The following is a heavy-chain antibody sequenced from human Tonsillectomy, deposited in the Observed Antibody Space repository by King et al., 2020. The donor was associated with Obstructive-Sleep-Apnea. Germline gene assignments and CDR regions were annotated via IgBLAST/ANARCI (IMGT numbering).Heavy chain of an antibody. CDR2: ISSSGNTK. CDR1: GLGFSDHY. CDR3: ARLEGRIQLWPFAF. Sequence: VQLVESGGGLVKPGGSLRLSCAASGLGFSDHYMSWIRQAPGKGLEWISYISSSGNTKFYADSVKGRFTISRDNAKNSLYLQMNSLGAEDTAVYYCARLEGRIQLWPFAFWGQGTLVTVSS. V-gene: IGHV3-11*01. D-gene: IGHD1-1*01. J-gene: IGHJ4*02.